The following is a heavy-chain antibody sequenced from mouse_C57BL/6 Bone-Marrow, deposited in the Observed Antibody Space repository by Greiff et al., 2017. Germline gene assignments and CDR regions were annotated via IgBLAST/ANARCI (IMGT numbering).Heavy chain of an antibody. Sequence: DVKLVESGGGLVKPGGSLKLSCAASGFTFSSYAMSWVRQTPEKRLEWVATISDGGSYTYYPDNVKGRFTISRDNAKNNLYLQMSHLKSEDTAMYYCARDMVTTSDYAMDYWGQGTSVTVSS. CDR2: ISDGGSYT. J-gene: IGHJ4*01. D-gene: IGHD2-1*01. CDR3: ARDMVTTSDYAMDY. CDR1: GFTFSSYA. V-gene: IGHV5-4*01.